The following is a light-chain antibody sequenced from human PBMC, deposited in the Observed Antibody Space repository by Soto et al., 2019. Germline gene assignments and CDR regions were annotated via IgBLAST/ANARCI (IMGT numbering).Light chain of an antibody. Sequence: QAASVSGSPGQSITISCTGTSSDVGGYNYVSWYQQHPGKAPKLMIYEVSNRPSGVSNRFSGSKSGNTASLTISGLQAEDEADYYCSSFTSINTGVFGGGTKVTVL. V-gene: IGLV2-14*01. CDR2: EVS. J-gene: IGLJ3*02. CDR3: SSFTSINTGV. CDR1: SSDVGGYNY.